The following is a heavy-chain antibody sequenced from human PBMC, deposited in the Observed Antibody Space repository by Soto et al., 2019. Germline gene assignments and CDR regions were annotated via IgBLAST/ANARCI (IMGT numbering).Heavy chain of an antibody. CDR2: INAGNGNT. Sequence: ASVKVSCKASGYTFTSYAMHWVRQAPGQRLEWMGWINAGNGNTKYSQKFQGRVTITRDTSTSTAYMELRSLRSDDTAVYYCARGTGRYYYFDYWGQGTLVTVSS. D-gene: IGHD1-26*01. V-gene: IGHV1-3*01. CDR3: ARGTGRYYYFDY. CDR1: GYTFTSYA. J-gene: IGHJ4*02.